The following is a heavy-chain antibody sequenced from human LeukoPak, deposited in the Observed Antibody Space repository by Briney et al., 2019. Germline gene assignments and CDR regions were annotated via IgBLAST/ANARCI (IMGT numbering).Heavy chain of an antibody. Sequence: ASVKVSCKASGYTFTGYYMHWVRQAPGQGLEWMGWINSNSGGTNYAQKFQGRVTMTRDTSISTAYMELSRLRSDDTAVYYCARDSAQYYYDSSGKSDYWGQGTLVTVSS. CDR1: GYTFTGYY. J-gene: IGHJ4*02. CDR3: ARDSAQYYYDSSGKSDY. CDR2: INSNSGGT. D-gene: IGHD3-22*01. V-gene: IGHV1-2*02.